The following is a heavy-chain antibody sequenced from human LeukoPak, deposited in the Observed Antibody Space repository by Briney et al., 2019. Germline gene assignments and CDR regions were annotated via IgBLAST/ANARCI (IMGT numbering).Heavy chain of an antibody. CDR2: INPNSGDT. J-gene: IGHJ4*01. D-gene: IGHD5-18*01. CDR1: GFTLTVYY. V-gene: IGHV1-2*06. Sequence: ASVKVSCKASGFTLTVYYIHWVRQAPGQGLEWMGRINPNSGDTNFAQKFQGRVTMTRDTSISTAYMDLSGLRPDDTAVYYCAREGSGYTYGRGSYFDYWGHGILVTVSS. CDR3: AREGSGYTYGRGSYFDY.